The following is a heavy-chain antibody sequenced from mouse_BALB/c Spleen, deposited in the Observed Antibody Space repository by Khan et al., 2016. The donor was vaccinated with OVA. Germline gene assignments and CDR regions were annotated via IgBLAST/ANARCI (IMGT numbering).Heavy chain of an antibody. CDR2: ISYSGNT. D-gene: IGHD1-1*01. V-gene: IGHV3-2*02. CDR1: GYSITTDYA. Sequence: EVQLQESGPGLVKPSQTLSLTCTVTGYSITTDYAWNWIRQFPGNQLEWMGYISYSGNTKYNPSLKSRISITRDTSKNTFFLQLRSVTTEDTARXNGARVYGRDFDYWGQGTTLTVSS. CDR3: ARVYGRDFDY. J-gene: IGHJ2*01.